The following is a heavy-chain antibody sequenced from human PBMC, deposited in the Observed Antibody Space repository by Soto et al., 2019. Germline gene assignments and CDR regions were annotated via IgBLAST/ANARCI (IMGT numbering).Heavy chain of an antibody. CDR2: ISSSGSTI. D-gene: IGHD2-2*01. CDR1: GFTFSSYE. Sequence: PGGSLRLSCAASGFTFSSYEMSWVRQAPGKGLEWVSYISSSGSTIYYADSVKGRFTISRDNAKNSLYLQMNSLRAEDTAVYYCARDLVRCSSTSCYSRGYDAFDIWGQGTMVTVSS. J-gene: IGHJ3*02. V-gene: IGHV3-48*03. CDR3: ARDLVRCSSTSCYSRGYDAFDI.